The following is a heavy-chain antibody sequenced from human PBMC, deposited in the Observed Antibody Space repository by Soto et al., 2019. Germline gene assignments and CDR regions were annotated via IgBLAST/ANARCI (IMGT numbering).Heavy chain of an antibody. CDR1: GFSLSNAW. J-gene: IGHJ4*02. CDR3: TTDPILLWFGQDH. D-gene: IGHD3-10*01. CDR2: IKSKLDGGTT. V-gene: IGHV3-15*05. Sequence: PXGSLRLSCAVSGFSLSNAWMIWVRQAPGKGLEWVARIKSKLDGGTTDYATPVKGRFTISRDDSKNILYLRMNSLKTEDTAVYYCTTDPILLWFGQDHWGQGALVTVSS.